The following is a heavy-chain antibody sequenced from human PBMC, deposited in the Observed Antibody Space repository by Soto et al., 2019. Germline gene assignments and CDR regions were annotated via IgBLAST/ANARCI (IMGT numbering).Heavy chain of an antibody. CDR3: ASQESYYDILTGYYINAFDI. J-gene: IGHJ3*02. CDR1: GGSISSSSYY. Sequence: QLQLQESGPGLVKPSETLSLTCTVSGGSISSSSYYWGWIRQPPGKGLEWIGSIYYSGSTYYNPSLKSRVTISVDTSKNQFSLKLSSVTAADTAVYYCASQESYYDILTGYYINAFDIWGQGTMVTVSS. D-gene: IGHD3-9*01. V-gene: IGHV4-39*01. CDR2: IYYSGST.